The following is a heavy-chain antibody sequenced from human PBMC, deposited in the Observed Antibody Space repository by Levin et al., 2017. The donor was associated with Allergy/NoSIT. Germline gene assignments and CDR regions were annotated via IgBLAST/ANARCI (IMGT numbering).Heavy chain of an antibody. J-gene: IGHJ4*02. Sequence: GGSLRLSCTASEFTFSRYAMSWVRQAPGKGLEWVSVIGGSDGTTFYTDSVKGRFTISRDNSKNTLYLLMNSLRAEDTAVYYCAKDSYCSRTACYAGSDYWGQGTLVTVSS. V-gene: IGHV3-23*01. CDR1: EFTFSRYA. CDR3: AKDSYCSRTACYAGSDY. CDR2: IGGSDGTT. D-gene: IGHD2-2*01.